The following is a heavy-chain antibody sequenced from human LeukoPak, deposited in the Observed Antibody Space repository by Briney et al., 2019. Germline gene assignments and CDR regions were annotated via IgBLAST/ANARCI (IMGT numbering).Heavy chain of an antibody. CDR2: IYPGDSDT. CDR3: ARQPPCSSTSCPAFDP. V-gene: IGHV5-51*01. J-gene: IGHJ5*02. CDR1: GSSFTSYW. D-gene: IGHD2-2*01. Sequence: GESLKISGQASGSSFTSYWIGWVRQIPGKGLEWMGIIYPGDSDTSYSPSFQGQVTISADKSISTAYLQWSSLKASDTAMYYCARQPPCSSTSCPAFDPWGQGTLVTVSS.